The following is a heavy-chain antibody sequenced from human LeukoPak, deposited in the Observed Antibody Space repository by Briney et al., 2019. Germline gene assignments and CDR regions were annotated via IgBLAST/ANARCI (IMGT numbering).Heavy chain of an antibody. CDR3: ARLNRIVVPVANLPRWFDP. CDR2: IYPGDSDT. J-gene: IGHJ5*02. CDR1: GYSFSSYW. Sequence: GESLKISCKGSGYSFSSYWIGWVRQMPGKGLEWMGIIYPGDSDTRYSPSFQGQVTISADKSISTAYLQWSSLKASDTAIYYCARLNRIVVPVANLPRWFDPWGQGTRVTVSS. D-gene: IGHD2-2*01. V-gene: IGHV5-51*01.